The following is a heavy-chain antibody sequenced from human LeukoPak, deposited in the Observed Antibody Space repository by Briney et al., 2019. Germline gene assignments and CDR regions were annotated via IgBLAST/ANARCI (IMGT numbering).Heavy chain of an antibody. CDR2: INSDGSST. V-gene: IGHV3-74*01. CDR3: ARDKVVGYCSGGSCYSDDAFDI. J-gene: IGHJ3*02. D-gene: IGHD2-15*01. Sequence: GGSLRLSCAASGFTFSSYWMHWVRQAPGKGLVWVSRINSDGSSTSYADSVKGRFTISRDNAKNSLYLQMNSLRAEDTAVYYCARDKVVGYCSGGSCYSDDAFDIWGQGTMVTVSS. CDR1: GFTFSSYW.